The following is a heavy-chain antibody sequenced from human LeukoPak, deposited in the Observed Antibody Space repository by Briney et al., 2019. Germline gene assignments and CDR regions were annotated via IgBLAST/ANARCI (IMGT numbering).Heavy chain of an antibody. J-gene: IGHJ4*02. Sequence: ASLKVSCKASGYTFTSYGISWVRQAPGQGLEWTGWINNGNTNYAQKLQGRVTMTTDTSTSTAYMELRSLRSDDTAVYYCAGDRSGGRFDYWGQGTLVTVSS. CDR2: INNGNT. CDR1: GYTFTSYG. V-gene: IGHV1-18*01. CDR3: AGDRSGGRFDY. D-gene: IGHD4-23*01.